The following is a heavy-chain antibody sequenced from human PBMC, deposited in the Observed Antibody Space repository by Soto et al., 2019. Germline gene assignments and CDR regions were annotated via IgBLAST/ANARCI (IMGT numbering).Heavy chain of an antibody. CDR2: INSDGSST. CDR1: GFTFSSYW. CDR3: ASHIVVVTATRSVD. V-gene: IGHV3-74*01. Sequence: EVQLVESGGGLVQPGGSLRLSCAASGFTFSSYWMHWVRQAPGKGLVWVSRINSDGSSTYYADSVKGRFTISRDNAKNTLYLQMNSLRAEDTAVYYCASHIVVVTATRSVDWGQGTLVTVSS. J-gene: IGHJ4*02. D-gene: IGHD2-21*02.